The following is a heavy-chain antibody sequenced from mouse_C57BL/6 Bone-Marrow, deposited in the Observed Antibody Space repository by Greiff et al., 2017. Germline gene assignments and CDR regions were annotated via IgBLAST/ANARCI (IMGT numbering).Heavy chain of an antibody. J-gene: IGHJ3*01. CDR2: INPYNGGT. V-gene: IGHV1-19*01. CDR1: GYTFTDYY. CDR3: ARAYDGYYKAY. D-gene: IGHD2-3*01. Sequence: EVQLQQSGPVLVKPGASVKMSCKASGYTFTDYYMNWVKQSHGKSLEWIGVINPYNGGTSYNQKFKGQATLTVDKSSSTAYMELNSLTSEDSAVYYCARAYDGYYKAYWGQGTLVTVSA.